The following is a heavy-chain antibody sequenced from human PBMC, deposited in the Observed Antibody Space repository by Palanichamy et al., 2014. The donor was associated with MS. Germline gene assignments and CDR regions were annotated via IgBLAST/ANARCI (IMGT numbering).Heavy chain of an antibody. CDR2: IYYSGST. V-gene: IGHV4-59*01. CDR1: GGSISSYY. D-gene: IGHD6-13*01. J-gene: IGHJ3*02. Sequence: QVRLQESGPGLVKPSETLSLTCTVSGGSISSYYWSWIRQPPGKGLEWIGYIYYSGSTNYNPSLKSRVTISVDTSKNQFSLKLSSVTAADTAVYYCARDQAPGAAAFYIWGQGTMVTVSS. CDR3: ARDQAPGAAAFYI.